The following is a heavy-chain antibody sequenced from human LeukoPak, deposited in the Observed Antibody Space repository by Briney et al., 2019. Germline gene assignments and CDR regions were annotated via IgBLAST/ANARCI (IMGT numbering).Heavy chain of an antibody. J-gene: IGHJ4*02. Sequence: GGSLKLSCAASGFTFSSYAMSWVRQAPGKGLEWVSAIRAGSDVTYYADFVKGRFTISRDNSKNMLFLQMTSLKVEDTAIYFCAQDWIDGDSGIDQWGQGTLVTVSA. CDR2: IRAGSDVT. CDR3: AQDWIDGDSGIDQ. V-gene: IGHV3-23*01. D-gene: IGHD4-17*01. CDR1: GFTFSSYA.